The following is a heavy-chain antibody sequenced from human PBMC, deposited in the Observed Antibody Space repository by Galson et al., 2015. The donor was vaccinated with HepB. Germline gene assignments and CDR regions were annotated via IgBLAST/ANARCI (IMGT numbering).Heavy chain of an antibody. CDR2: ISYDGTNK. CDR1: GFTFSNYA. CDR3: ARAPGEVITLNYFDY. D-gene: IGHD1-14*01. V-gene: IGHV3-30-3*01. Sequence: SLRLSCAASGFTFSNYAMHWVRQAPGKGLEWVAVISYDGTNKYYADSVNGRFTISRNNSKNTVSLQMNSLRAEDTAVYYCARAPGEVITLNYFDYWGQGTLVTVSS. J-gene: IGHJ4*02.